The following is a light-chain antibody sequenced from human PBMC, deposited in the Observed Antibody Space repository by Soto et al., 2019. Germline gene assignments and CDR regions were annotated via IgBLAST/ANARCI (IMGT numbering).Light chain of an antibody. V-gene: IGKV3-11*01. CDR1: RSVDSH. J-gene: IGKJ4*01. CDR2: EAS. Sequence: EVVLTQSPATLSLSPGEPATLSCRARRSVDSHLAWYQHKPGQAPRLLIFEASTRATGVPARFSGSGSGTHFTLSINSLEPEELAVYYCQQCGNWIPLTFGGGTKVEI. CDR3: QQCGNWIPLT.